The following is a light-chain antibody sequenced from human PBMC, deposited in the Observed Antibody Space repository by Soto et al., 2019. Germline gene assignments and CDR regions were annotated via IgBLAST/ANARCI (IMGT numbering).Light chain of an antibody. Sequence: DIQMTQSPSSLSASVGDRVTITCQASPDIKNYLDWYQQKQGKAPKLLMSDASILQTGVPSRFRGSGSGTHLTLTISSLQSEDAATYYCQHYDHLPYGCGQRTRLEIK. J-gene: IGKJ2*03. V-gene: IGKV1-33*01. CDR1: PDIKNY. CDR3: QHYDHLPYG. CDR2: DAS.